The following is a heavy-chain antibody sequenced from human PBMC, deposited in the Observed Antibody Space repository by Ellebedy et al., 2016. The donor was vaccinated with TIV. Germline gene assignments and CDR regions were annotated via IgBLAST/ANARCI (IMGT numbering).Heavy chain of an antibody. CDR1: GYTFTAYY. CDR3: ARDEVQNYGERDFYYYNGMDV. D-gene: IGHD1-7*01. V-gene: IGHV1-2*02. J-gene: IGHJ6*02. Sequence: ASVKVSCKASGYTFTAYYIHWVRQAPGQGLQWMGWIDPRSGGRNYALKFQGRVTMTRDTSINTAYMDLGSLRSDDTAVYYCARDEVQNYGERDFYYYNGMDVWGQGTTVAVSS. CDR2: IDPRSGGR.